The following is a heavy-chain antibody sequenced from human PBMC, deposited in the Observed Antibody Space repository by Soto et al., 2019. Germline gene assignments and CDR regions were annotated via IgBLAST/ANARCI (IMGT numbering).Heavy chain of an antibody. J-gene: IGHJ4*02. Sequence: GGSLRLSCAASGLTFSTYAMHWVRHVPGKGLEWVAFISYDGSNKYYADSVKGRFTISRDNSKNTLYLQMNSLRAEDTAVYYCAKDYTDYTYSFDYWGQGTLVTVSS. V-gene: IGHV3-30*18. CDR2: ISYDGSNK. D-gene: IGHD4-4*01. CDR3: AKDYTDYTYSFDY. CDR1: GLTFSTYA.